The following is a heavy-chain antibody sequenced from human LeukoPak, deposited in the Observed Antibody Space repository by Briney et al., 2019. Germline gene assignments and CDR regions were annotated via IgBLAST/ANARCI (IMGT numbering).Heavy chain of an antibody. V-gene: IGHV3-66*01. CDR2: IYSGGST. D-gene: IGHD2-8*01. CDR3: AKDRCSNGVGCYYYYMDV. CDR1: GFTVSSNY. J-gene: IGHJ6*03. Sequence: PGGSLRLSCAASGFTVSSNYMSWVRQAPGKGLEWVSVIYSGGSTYYADSVKGRFTISRDNSKNTLYLQMNSLRAEGTAVYYCAKDRCSNGVGCYYYYMDVWGKGTTVTISS.